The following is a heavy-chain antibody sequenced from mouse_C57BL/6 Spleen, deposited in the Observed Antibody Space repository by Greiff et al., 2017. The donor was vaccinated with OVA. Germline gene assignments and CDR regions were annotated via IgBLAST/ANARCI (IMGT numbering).Heavy chain of an antibody. CDR3: ARERDCGRSSGDYFDY. CDR1: GFTFTDYY. V-gene: IGHV1-36*01. D-gene: IGHD1-1*01. J-gene: IGHJ2*01. Sequence: VQLQQSGPVLVKPGPSVKISCKASGFTFTDYYMHWVKQSHGKSLEWIGLVYPYNGGTSYNQKFKGKATLTVDTSSSTAYMELNSLTSEDSAVDYCARERDCGRSSGDYFDYWGQGTTLTVSS. CDR2: VYPYNGGT.